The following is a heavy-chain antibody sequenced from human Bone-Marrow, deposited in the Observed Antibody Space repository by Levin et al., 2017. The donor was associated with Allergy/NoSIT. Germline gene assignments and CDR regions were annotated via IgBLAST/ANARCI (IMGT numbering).Heavy chain of an antibody. CDR3: AKDLCGGECYYFDY. CDR1: GFTFSTFG. V-gene: IGHV3-30*18. J-gene: IGHJ4*02. D-gene: IGHD2-21*01. Sequence: GESLKISCAASGFTFSTFGMHWVRQTPGKGLEWVAVISHDGGYQFYADSVKGRFTMSRDNSKNTLYLQMSSLRAEDTAVYFCAKDLCGGECYYFDYWGQGTLVTVSS. CDR2: ISHDGGYQ.